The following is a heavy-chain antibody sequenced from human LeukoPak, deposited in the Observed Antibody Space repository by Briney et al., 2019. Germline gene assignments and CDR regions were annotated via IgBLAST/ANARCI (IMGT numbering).Heavy chain of an antibody. Sequence: GGSLRLSCAASGFTFSSYAMSWARQAPGKGLEWVSAISGSGGGTYYADSVKGRFTISRDNSKNTLYLQMNSLRAEDTAVYYCAKEEGSSWYDRYYYYMDVWGKGTTVTVSS. CDR3: AKEEGSSWYDRYYYYMDV. D-gene: IGHD6-13*01. CDR2: ISGSGGGT. J-gene: IGHJ6*03. V-gene: IGHV3-23*01. CDR1: GFTFSSYA.